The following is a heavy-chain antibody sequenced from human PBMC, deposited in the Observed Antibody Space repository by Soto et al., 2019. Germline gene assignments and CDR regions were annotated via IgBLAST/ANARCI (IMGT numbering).Heavy chain of an antibody. CDR2: VYYRGSK. Sequence: KTSETLSLTCTVSGGSINSYYWSWIRQPPGKGLEWIGNVYYRGSKNYNPSLQSRVTISLDTSKNQFSLNLNSVTAADTAVYYCARGSLWFGEILGWFDPWGQGTLVTVSS. D-gene: IGHD3-10*01. CDR1: GGSINSYY. J-gene: IGHJ5*02. V-gene: IGHV4-59*01. CDR3: ARGSLWFGEILGWFDP.